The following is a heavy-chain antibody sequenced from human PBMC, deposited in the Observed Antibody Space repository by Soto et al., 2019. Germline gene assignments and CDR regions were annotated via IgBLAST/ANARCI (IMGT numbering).Heavy chain of an antibody. D-gene: IGHD2-2*02. J-gene: IGHJ3*02. CDR2: IYDSGST. V-gene: IGHV4-39*01. CDR3: ARQDIVVVPAAILDAFDI. Sequence: SETLSLTCTVSGGAISNSSYFWAWIRQPPGKGLEWIGSIYDSGSTYYNPSLKSGVTISVDTSKNQFSLKMSSVTATDTAEYYCARQDIVVVPAAILDAFDIWGQGTMVTVSS. CDR1: GGAISNSSYF.